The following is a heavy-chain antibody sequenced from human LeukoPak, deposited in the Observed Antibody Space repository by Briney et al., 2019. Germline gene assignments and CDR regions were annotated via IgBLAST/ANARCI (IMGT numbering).Heavy chain of an antibody. CDR2: ISYDGSNK. Sequence: GGSLRLSCVGSGFTFSNKWMTWVRQAPGKGLEWVAVISYDGSNKYYADSVKGRFTISRDNSKNTLYLQMNSLRAEDTAVYYCAKDDCSGGSCPTGLLDYWGQGTLVTVSS. CDR1: GFTFSNKW. D-gene: IGHD2-15*01. CDR3: AKDDCSGGSCPTGLLDY. J-gene: IGHJ4*02. V-gene: IGHV3-30*18.